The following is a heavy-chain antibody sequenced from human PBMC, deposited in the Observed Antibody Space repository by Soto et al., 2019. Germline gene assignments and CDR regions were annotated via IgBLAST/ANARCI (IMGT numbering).Heavy chain of an antibody. J-gene: IGHJ4*02. CDR2: IRGSGGFT. D-gene: IGHD4-17*01. CDR1: GFTFSSYA. V-gene: IGHV3-23*01. Sequence: PGGSLRLSCAASGFTFSSYAMTWVRQAPGKGLEWVSGIRGSGGFTYYADSVKGRFTISRDNSKNTLYLQMNGLRAEDTAVYYCARDLVPTVTSQGAFEYWGQGTLVTVSS. CDR3: ARDLVPTVTSQGAFEY.